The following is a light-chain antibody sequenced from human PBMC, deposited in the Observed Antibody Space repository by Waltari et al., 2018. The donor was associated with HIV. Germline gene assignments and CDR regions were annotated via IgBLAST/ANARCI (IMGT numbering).Light chain of an antibody. V-gene: IGLV2-14*01. CDR2: EVS. CDR3: SSYTSSSTPVV. CDR1: SSDVGGYNY. J-gene: IGLJ2*01. Sequence: QSALTQPASASGSPGQSIPISCTGPSSDVGGYNYVSWYQQHPGKAPKLSINEVSNRPSGVSNRFSGSKSGNTASLTISGLQAEDEADYYCSSYTSSSTPVVFGGGTKLTVL.